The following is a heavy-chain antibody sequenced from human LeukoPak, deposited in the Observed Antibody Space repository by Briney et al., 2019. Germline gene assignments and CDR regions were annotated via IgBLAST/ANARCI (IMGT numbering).Heavy chain of an antibody. J-gene: IGHJ4*02. D-gene: IGHD3-3*01. CDR3: ATYDSWSGYNIAY. CDR2: INRDGSEK. Sequence: SGGSLRLSCVVSGFTLSSRWMMWVRQAPGEGLEWMTNINRDGSEKNYVDSVKGRFTITRDNAENSLYLQMNSLKVEDSAIYYCATYDSWSGYNIAYWGQGTLVTVSS. CDR1: GFTLSSRW. V-gene: IGHV3-7*03.